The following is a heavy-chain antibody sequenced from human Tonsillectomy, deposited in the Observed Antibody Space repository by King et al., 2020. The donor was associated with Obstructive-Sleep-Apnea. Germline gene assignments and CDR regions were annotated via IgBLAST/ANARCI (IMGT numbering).Heavy chain of an antibody. CDR2: STGSGGNT. CDR3: AKEERITIFGVAPYGMDV. CDR1: GFTFSSFA. D-gene: IGHD3-3*01. J-gene: IGHJ6*02. V-gene: IGHV3-23*04. Sequence: VQLVESGGGLVPPGGSLRLSCAASGFTFSSFAMSWVRQAPGQGLECVSGSTGSGGNTYYEDSVKGRFTLSSDNSKNTLYLQMISLRAEDTAVYYCAKEERITIFGVAPYGMDVWGQGTTVTVSS.